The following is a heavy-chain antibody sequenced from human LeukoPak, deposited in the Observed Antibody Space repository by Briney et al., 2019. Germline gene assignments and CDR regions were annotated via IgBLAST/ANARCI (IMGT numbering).Heavy chain of an antibody. Sequence: SETLSLTCTVSGASINTANLHWSWIRQSAGSGLEWIGRVTTGGSATYNPSLQSRVAISIETSKNQFSLELTSVTAADTAVYYCAREGSGSYYYNYYYMDVWGKGTTVTVSS. D-gene: IGHD1-26*01. CDR1: GASINTANLH. CDR3: AREGSGSYYYNYYYMDV. V-gene: IGHV4-61*02. J-gene: IGHJ6*03. CDR2: VTTGGSA.